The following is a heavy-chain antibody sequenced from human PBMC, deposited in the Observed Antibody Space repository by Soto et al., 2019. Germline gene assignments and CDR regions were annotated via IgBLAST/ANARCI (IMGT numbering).Heavy chain of an antibody. CDR3: ARTTVNNYYFDY. CDR2: IIPIFGTA. D-gene: IGHD4-17*01. Sequence: ASVKVSCKASGGTFSSYAISWVRQAPGQGLEWMGGIIPIFGTANYAQKFQGRVTITADESTSTAYMELSSLRSEDTAVYYCARTTVNNYYFDYWGQGTLVTVSS. V-gene: IGHV1-69*13. CDR1: GGTFSSYA. J-gene: IGHJ4*02.